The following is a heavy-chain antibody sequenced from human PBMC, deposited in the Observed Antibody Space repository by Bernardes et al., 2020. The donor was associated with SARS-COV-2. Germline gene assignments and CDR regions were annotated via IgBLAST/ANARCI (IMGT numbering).Heavy chain of an antibody. Sequence: GGSLRLSCAASGFTFSAYWMHWVRQVPGKVLVWVSRMDENGRTIDYADSVKGRFIISRDNAKNTLYLQMNSLRAEDTAVYYCAADLSGRMDSWGQGTLVTVSS. J-gene: IGHJ4*02. D-gene: IGHD3-10*01. CDR3: AADLSGRMDS. V-gene: IGHV3-74*01. CDR2: MDENGRTI. CDR1: GFTFSAYW.